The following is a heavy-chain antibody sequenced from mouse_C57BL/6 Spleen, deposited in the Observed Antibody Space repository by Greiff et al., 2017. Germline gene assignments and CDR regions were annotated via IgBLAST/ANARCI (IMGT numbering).Heavy chain of an antibody. D-gene: IGHD1-1*01. Sequence: ESGPGLVKPSQSLSLTCSVTGYSITSGYYWNWIRQFPGNKLEWMGYISYDGSNNYNPSLKNRISITRDTSKNQFFLKLNSVTTEDTATYYCARDDDGSSYEGYVDDWGQGTTLTVSS. CDR1: GYSITSGYY. CDR3: ARDDDGSSYEGYVDD. J-gene: IGHJ2*01. CDR2: ISYDGSN. V-gene: IGHV3-6*01.